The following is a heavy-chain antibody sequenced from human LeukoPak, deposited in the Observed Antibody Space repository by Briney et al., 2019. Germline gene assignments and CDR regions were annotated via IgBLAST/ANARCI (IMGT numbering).Heavy chain of an antibody. CDR3: ARGDGYNFFDC. V-gene: IGHV3-53*01. CDR2: IYPTSTT. Sequence: GGSLRLSCAASGFTVSSNYMSWVRQAPGKGLEWVSVIYPTSTTCYADSVKGRFTISRDNSKNTLSIQRNSLRAEDTALYYCARGDGYNFFDCWGQGTLVTVSS. CDR1: GFTVSSNY. J-gene: IGHJ4*02. D-gene: IGHD5-24*01.